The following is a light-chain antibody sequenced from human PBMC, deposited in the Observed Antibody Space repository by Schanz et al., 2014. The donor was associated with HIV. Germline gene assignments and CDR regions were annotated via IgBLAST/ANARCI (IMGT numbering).Light chain of an antibody. CDR2: DVS. V-gene: IGLV2-14*01. J-gene: IGLJ3*02. Sequence: QSVLTQPASVSGSPGQSITISCTGTSSDVGGYNYISWYQQHPGKAPKFMIYDVSDRPSGVSNRFSGSKSGNTASLSISGLQAEDEADYYCSSYTTNGTWLFGGGTKLTVL. CDR1: SSDVGGYNY. CDR3: SSYTTNGTWL.